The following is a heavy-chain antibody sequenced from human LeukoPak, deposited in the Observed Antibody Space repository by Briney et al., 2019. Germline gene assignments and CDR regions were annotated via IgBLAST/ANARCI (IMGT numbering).Heavy chain of an antibody. CDR3: ARDRVPYSSGPTSFDY. CDR2: ISSSSSYI. V-gene: IGHV3-21*01. Sequence: GGSLRLSCAVSGFSLSSYNMHWVRQAPGKGLEWVSFISSSSSYIYYTDSVKGRFTISRDNAQNSLFLQMNSLRAEDTAVYYCARDRVPYSSGPTSFDYWGQGILVTVSS. CDR1: GFSLSSYN. D-gene: IGHD6-19*01. J-gene: IGHJ4*02.